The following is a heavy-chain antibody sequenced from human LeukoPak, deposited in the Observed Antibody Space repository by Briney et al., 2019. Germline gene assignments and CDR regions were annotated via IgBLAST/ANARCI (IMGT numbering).Heavy chain of an antibody. CDR3: AKGACGDGYIYYFDY. V-gene: IGHV1-8*03. CDR1: GYTFTSYD. J-gene: IGHJ4*02. Sequence: GASVKVSCKASGYTFTSYDINWVRQATGQGLEWMGWMNPNSGNTGYAQKFQGRVTITRNTSISTANMELSRLMTEVKAEYYAAKGACGDGYIYYFDYWGQGTLVTVSS. D-gene: IGHD5-24*01. CDR2: MNPNSGNT.